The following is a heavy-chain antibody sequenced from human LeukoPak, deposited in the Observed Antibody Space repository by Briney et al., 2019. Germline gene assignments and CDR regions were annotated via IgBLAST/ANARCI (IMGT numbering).Heavy chain of an antibody. CDR3: ARRHTYYYDSSGYPLDAFDI. V-gene: IGHV4-59*01. CDR2: VDYSGST. Sequence: PSETLSLTCSVSGGSINRYYWRWIPQPPGKGLECIGYVDYSGSTNYNPSLKSRVTISVDTSKNQFSLKLSSVTAADTAVYYCARRHTYYYDSSGYPLDAFDIWGQGTMVTVSS. J-gene: IGHJ3*02. D-gene: IGHD3-22*01. CDR1: GGSINRYY.